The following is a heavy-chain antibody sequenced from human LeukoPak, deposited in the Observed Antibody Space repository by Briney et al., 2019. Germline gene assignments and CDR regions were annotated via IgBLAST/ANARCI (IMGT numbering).Heavy chain of an antibody. Sequence: SETLSLTCTVSGGSISSYYWSWIRQPPGKGLEWIGYIYYSGSTNYNPSLKSRVTISVDTSKNQFSLKLSSVTAADTAVYYCARLGDYVFEYWGQGTLVTVSS. V-gene: IGHV4-59*01. CDR2: IYYSGST. CDR3: ARLGDYVFEY. CDR1: GGSISSYY. J-gene: IGHJ4*02. D-gene: IGHD4-17*01.